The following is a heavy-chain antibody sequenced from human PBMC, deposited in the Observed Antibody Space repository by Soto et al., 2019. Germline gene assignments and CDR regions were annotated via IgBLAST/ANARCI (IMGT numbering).Heavy chain of an antibody. CDR2: ISSGSSYI. J-gene: IGHJ5*02. D-gene: IGHD2-2*01. CDR1: GFTFNSYY. Sequence: EVQVVESGGGLVEPGGSLRLSCVASGFTFNSYYMSWVRQAPGKGLEWVSSISSGSSYIYYADSVKGRFTISRDNAKNSLDLQMDSLRAGDTAIYYCAREGDIVIVPGWLDPWGQGTLVTVSS. V-gene: IGHV3-21*01. CDR3: AREGDIVIVPGWLDP.